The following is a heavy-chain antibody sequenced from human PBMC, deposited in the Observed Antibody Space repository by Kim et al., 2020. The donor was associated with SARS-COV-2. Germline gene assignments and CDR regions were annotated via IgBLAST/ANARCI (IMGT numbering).Heavy chain of an antibody. D-gene: IGHD2-15*01. CDR1: GFTFGDYA. V-gene: IGHV3-9*01. CDR2: ISWNGSSI. Sequence: GGSLRLSCAASGFTFGDYALPWVRQAPGKGLEWVSVISWNGSSIGYADSVKGRFTISRDNAKNSLYLQMNSLRAEDTAWYYRAKDKGWKLHSWDYFDYWG. J-gene: IGHJ4*01. CDR3: AKDKGWKLHSWDYFDY.